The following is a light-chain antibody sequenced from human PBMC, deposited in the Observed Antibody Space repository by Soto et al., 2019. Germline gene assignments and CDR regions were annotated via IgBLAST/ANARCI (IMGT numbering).Light chain of an antibody. V-gene: IGKV3-15*01. CDR2: RXX. J-gene: IGKJ1*01. CDR1: PSVTVN. Sequence: EIVMTQSPATLSLSPGERATLSCRASPSVTVNXXWXQQKPGQVPRLLIYRXXTRAPGIXARFSGGXSGTEFTLTXXXXXXEXFAVYLCQQYNDWPPRWTFGQGTKAEIK. CDR3: QQYNDWPPRWT.